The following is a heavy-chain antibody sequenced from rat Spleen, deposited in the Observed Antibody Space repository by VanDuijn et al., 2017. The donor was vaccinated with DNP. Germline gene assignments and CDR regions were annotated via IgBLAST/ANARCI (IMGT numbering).Heavy chain of an antibody. CDR3: ATSSYFGYDYGFAY. V-gene: IGHV5S10*01. Sequence: EVQLVESGGGLVQPGNSLKLSCAASGFTFSNYGMAWVRQAPTKGLEWVASIGYEGSGIYYGDSVRGRFTVSRDDAKSTLYLQMDSLRSEDTATYYCATSSYFGYDYGFAYWGQGVIVTVSS. D-gene: IGHD1-7*01. CDR1: GFTFSNYG. J-gene: IGHJ2*01. CDR2: IGYEGSGI.